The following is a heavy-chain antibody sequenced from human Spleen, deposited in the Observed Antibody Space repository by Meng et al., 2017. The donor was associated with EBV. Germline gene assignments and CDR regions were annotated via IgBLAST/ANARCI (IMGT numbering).Heavy chain of an antibody. J-gene: IGHJ4*02. Sequence: QVQLVQSGAEVKKPGXSVKVSCKASVYTFTSYGISWVRQAPGPGLEWMGWISAYSGTTNYAQKFQGWVTMTRDTSIKTAHMEVSSLGSDDTALYHCARADVAAGQELAFYCDYWGQGTRVTVA. CDR3: ARADVAAGQELAFYCDY. CDR1: VYTFTSYG. CDR2: ISAYSGTT. D-gene: IGHD5-24*01. V-gene: IGHV1-18*01.